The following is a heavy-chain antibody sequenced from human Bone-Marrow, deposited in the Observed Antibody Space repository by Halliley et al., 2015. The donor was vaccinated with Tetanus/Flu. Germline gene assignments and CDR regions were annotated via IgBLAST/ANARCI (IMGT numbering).Heavy chain of an antibody. CDR3: ATTDTLDN. J-gene: IGHJ4*02. V-gene: IGHV3-21*01. D-gene: IGHD2-15*01. Sequence: PGKGPGGLSSISSRGSYIFYADSVKGRFTISRDNAQNSLFLQMNNLRVDDTAIYYCATTDTLDNWGQGTPVTVSS. CDR2: ISSRGSYI.